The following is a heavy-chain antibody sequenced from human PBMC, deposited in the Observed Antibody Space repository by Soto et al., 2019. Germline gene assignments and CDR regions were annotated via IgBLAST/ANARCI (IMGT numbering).Heavy chain of an antibody. CDR1: GGSISSGYYY. Sequence: SETLSLTCSVSGGSISSGYYYWSWIRQPPGKGLEWIGNIYYSGNTYYNPSLKSRLIISIDTSKNQFSLKVGSVTAADTAVYYCARGPAYYYGSGTNQYYFDYWGQGTLVTVS. CDR3: ARGPAYYYGSGTNQYYFDY. CDR2: IYYSGNT. J-gene: IGHJ4*02. D-gene: IGHD3-10*01. V-gene: IGHV4-30-4*01.